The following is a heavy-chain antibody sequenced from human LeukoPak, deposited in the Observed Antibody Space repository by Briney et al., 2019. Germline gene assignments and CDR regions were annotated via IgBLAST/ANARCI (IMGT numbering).Heavy chain of an antibody. V-gene: IGHV4-34*01. D-gene: IGHD3-10*01. CDR2: INHSGST. J-gene: IGHJ1*01. Sequence: SETLSLTCAVYGGSFSGYYWSWIRQPPGKGLEWIGEINHSGSTNIHPSLKSRVTISVDTSKNQFSLKLSSVTAADTAVYYCARGALYGSGSYYSKYFQHWGQGTLVTVSS. CDR1: GGSFSGYY. CDR3: ARGALYGSGSYYSKYFQH.